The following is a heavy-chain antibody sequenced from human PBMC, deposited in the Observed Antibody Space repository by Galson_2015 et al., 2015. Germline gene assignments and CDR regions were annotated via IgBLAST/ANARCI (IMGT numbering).Heavy chain of an antibody. CDR3: AHRVWDYEGGFRC. CDR1: GFSLTSSRVG. D-gene: IGHD1-7*01. Sequence: PALVKPTQTLTLTCTFSGFSLTSSRVGVAWIRQPPGKALEWLALIYWDDDKRYSPSLKSRITITKDTSKNQVVLTMTNVDPLDTATYYCAHRVWDYEGGFRCWGQGILVTVAS. V-gene: IGHV2-5*02. J-gene: IGHJ4*02. CDR2: IYWDDDK.